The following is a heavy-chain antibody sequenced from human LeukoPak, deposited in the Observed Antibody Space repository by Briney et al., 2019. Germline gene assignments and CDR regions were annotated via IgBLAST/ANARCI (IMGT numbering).Heavy chain of an antibody. CDR2: MNPNSGNT. D-gene: IGHD6-13*01. CDR3: ARSQRAAAGYYFDY. V-gene: IGHV1-8*01. CDR1: GYTFTSYD. J-gene: IGHJ4*02. Sequence: GASVKVSCEASGYTFTSYDINWVRQATGQGLEWMGWMNPNSGNTGYAQKFQGRVTMTRNTSISTAYMELSSLRSEDTAVYYCARSQRAAAGYYFDYWGQGTLVTVSS.